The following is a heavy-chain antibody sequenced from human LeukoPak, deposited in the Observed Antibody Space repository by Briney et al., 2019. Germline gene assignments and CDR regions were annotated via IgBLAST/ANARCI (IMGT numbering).Heavy chain of an antibody. CDR3: ARGYCSGGSCYSYLDYYYGMDV. Sequence: GASVKVSCKASGGTFSSYAISWVRQAPGQGLEWMGGIIPIFGTANYAQKFQGRVTITTDESTSTAYMELSSLRSEDTAVYYCARGYCSGGSCYSYLDYYYGMDVWGQGTTVTVSS. CDR1: GGTFSSYA. D-gene: IGHD2-15*01. CDR2: IIPIFGTA. V-gene: IGHV1-69*05. J-gene: IGHJ6*02.